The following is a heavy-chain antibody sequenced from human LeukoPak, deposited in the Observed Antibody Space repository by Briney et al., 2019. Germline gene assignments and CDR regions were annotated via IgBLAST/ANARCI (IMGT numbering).Heavy chain of an antibody. J-gene: IGHJ3*02. V-gene: IGHV4-59*01. D-gene: IGHD1-14*01. CDR2: IYYSGST. CDR1: GGSISSYY. CDR3: ARAVFGRGDAFDI. Sequence: PSETLSLTCTVSGGSISSYYWSWIRQPPGKGLEWIGYIYYSGSTNYNPSLKSRVTISVDTSKNQFSLKLSSVTAADTAVYYCARAVFGRGDAFDIWGQGTMVTVSS.